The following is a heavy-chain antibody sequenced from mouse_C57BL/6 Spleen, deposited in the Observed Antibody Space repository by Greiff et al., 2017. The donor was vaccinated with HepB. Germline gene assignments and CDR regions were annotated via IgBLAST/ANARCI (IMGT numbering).Heavy chain of an antibody. J-gene: IGHJ4*01. CDR2: ISDGGSYT. V-gene: IGHV5-4*01. CDR1: GFTFSSYA. CDR3: ARDGDPYYAMDY. Sequence: EVMLVESGGGLVKPGGSLKLSCAASGFTFSSYAMSWVRQTPEKRLEWVATISDGGSYTYYPDNVKGRFTISRDNAKNNLYLQMSHLKSEDTAMYYCARDGDPYYAMDYWGQGTSVTVSS.